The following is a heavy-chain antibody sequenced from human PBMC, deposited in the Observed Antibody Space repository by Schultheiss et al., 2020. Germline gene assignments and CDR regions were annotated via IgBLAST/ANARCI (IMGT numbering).Heavy chain of an antibody. D-gene: IGHD3-10*01. CDR1: GFTFSKFW. J-gene: IGHJ6*02. CDR3: PMVRYCDMDV. V-gene: IGHV3-13*01. CDR2: IGIDGDG. Sequence: GGSLRLSCAASGFTFSKFWMHWVRQAPGKGLVWVSGIGIDGDGYHSGSVKGRFTISRENAKNCLYPQMISLRAADTGAAYGPMVRYCDMDVWGQGTAVTVSS.